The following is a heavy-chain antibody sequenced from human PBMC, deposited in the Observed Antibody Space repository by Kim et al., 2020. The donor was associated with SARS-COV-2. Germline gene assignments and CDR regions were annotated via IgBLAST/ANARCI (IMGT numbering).Heavy chain of an antibody. Sequence: GESLKISCKGSGYRFTSYWISWVRQMPGKGLEWMGRIDPSDSYTNYSASFQGHVTISADKSISTAYLQWSSLKASDTAMYYCARTPVYYYGMDVWGQGTTVTVSS. CDR3: ARTPVYYYGMDV. CDR2: IDPSDSYT. CDR1: GYRFTSYW. J-gene: IGHJ6*02. V-gene: IGHV5-10-1*01.